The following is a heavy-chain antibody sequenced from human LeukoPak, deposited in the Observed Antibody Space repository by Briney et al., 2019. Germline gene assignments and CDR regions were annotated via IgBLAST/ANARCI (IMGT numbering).Heavy chain of an antibody. CDR2: INPSGGST. CDR1: GYTFTCYY. V-gene: IGHV1-46*03. CDR3: ARGNLTYYDFWSGYHFDY. D-gene: IGHD3-3*01. J-gene: IGHJ4*02. Sequence: GASVKVSCKASGYTFTCYYMHWVRQAPGQGLEWMGIINPSGGSTSYAQKFQGRVTMTRDTSTSTVYMELSSLRSEDTAVYYCARGNLTYYDFWSGYHFDYWGQGTLVTVSS.